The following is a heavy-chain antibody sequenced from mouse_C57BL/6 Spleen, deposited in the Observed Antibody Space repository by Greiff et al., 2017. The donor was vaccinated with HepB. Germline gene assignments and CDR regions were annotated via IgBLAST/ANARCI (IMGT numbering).Heavy chain of an antibody. J-gene: IGHJ2*01. CDR2: INPSNGGT. Sequence: VQLQQPGTELVKPGASVKLSCKASGYTFTSYWMHWVKQRPGQGLEWIGNINPSNGGTNYNEKFKSKATLTVDKSSSTAYMQLSSLTSEDSAVYYCARWIIYDGYLYYFDYWGQGTTLTVSS. CDR1: GYTFTSYW. D-gene: IGHD2-3*01. V-gene: IGHV1-53*01. CDR3: ARWIIYDGYLYYFDY.